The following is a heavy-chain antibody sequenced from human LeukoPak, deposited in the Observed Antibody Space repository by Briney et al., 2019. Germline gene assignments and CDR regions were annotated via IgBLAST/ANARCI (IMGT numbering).Heavy chain of an antibody. D-gene: IGHD2-21*02. Sequence: GGSLRLSCASSGFTFSSYWMHWVRQAPGKGLVWLSRISTDGTTTTYADSVKGRFTVSRDNANNTLYLQLNSLRADDTALYYCATWNTYYCGSDCYLGHWGQGTLVSVSS. CDR2: ISTDGTTT. V-gene: IGHV3-74*01. CDR3: ATWNTYYCGSDCYLGH. CDR1: GFTFSSYW. J-gene: IGHJ4*02.